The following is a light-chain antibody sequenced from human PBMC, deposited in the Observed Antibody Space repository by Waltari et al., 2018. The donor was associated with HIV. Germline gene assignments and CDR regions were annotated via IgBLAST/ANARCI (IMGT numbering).Light chain of an antibody. Sequence: SYELTQPPSVSVSPGQTARITCSGDVLPKQYAYWYQQKQGQAPVVVISKDSERPSGMPERFSGSSSGTTGTLTISGVQAEDDADYYCQSADSSGTYAVFGGGTQLTVL. CDR2: KDS. V-gene: IGLV3-25*03. J-gene: IGLJ7*01. CDR1: VLPKQY. CDR3: QSADSSGTYAV.